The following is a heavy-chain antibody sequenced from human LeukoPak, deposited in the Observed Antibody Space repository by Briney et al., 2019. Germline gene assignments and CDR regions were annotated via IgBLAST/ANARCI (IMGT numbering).Heavy chain of an antibody. CDR2: IYYSGST. CDR1: GGSVSSGSYY. CDR3: ARDGVAVAGTGFDY. V-gene: IGHV4-61*01. J-gene: IGHJ4*02. D-gene: IGHD6-19*01. Sequence: PPETLSLTCTVSGGSVSSGSYYWSWIRQPPGKGLEWIGYIYYSGSTNYNPSLKSRVTISVDTSKNQFSLKLSSVTAADTAVYYCARDGVAVAGTGFDYWGQGTLVTVSS.